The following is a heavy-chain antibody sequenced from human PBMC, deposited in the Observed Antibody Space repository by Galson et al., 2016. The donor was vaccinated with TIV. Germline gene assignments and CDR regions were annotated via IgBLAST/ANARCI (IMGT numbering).Heavy chain of an antibody. CDR2: IIPIFGTA. CDR3: ARSEYSSGKYYYYYYMDV. D-gene: IGHD5-18*01. CDR1: GGTFSSYA. V-gene: IGHV1-69*13. Sequence: SVKVSCKASGGTFSSYAISWVRQAPGQGLEWMGGIIPIFGTANYAQKFQGRVTITADESTSTAYMELSSLRSEDTAVFYCARSEYSSGKYYYYYYMDVWGKGTTVVVSS. J-gene: IGHJ6*03.